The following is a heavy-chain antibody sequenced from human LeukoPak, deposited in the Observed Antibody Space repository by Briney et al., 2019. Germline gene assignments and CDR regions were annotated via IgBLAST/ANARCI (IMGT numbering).Heavy chain of an antibody. V-gene: IGHV4-4*02. D-gene: IGHD1-1*01. CDR3: ARAGIAWNPADY. CDR1: GGSISTNNW. CDR2: VSRSGST. Sequence: PSETLSLTCTVSGGSISTNNWWTWVRPPPGMALEWIGEVSRSGSTNYNPSLKSRVTLSLDEAKNHVSLQLTSLTAADTAVYYCARAGIAWNPADYWGQGTLVTVSS. J-gene: IGHJ4*02.